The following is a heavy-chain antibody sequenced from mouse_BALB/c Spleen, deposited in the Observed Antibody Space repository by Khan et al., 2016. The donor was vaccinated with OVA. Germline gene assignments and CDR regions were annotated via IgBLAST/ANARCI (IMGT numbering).Heavy chain of an antibody. V-gene: IGHV1-77*01. CDR3: ASICVGAWFAY. J-gene: IGHJ3*01. Sequence: QVQLQQSGPELVKPGASVKMSCKASGYTFTDYVISWVKQRTGQGLEWIGEIYPGSGRTYYNERFKGKATLTADKSSNTVYMQLSRLTAEDSAVCFCASICVGAWFAYWGQGTPVTVSA. D-gene: IGHD6-1*01. CDR1: GYTFTDYV. CDR2: IYPGSGRT.